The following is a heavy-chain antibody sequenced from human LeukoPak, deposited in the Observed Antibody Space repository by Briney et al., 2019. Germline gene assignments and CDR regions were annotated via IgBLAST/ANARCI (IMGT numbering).Heavy chain of an antibody. CDR3: ASGREYCRGGSCYSSDDAFDI. D-gene: IGHD2-15*01. Sequence: GASVKVSCRASGYTFTGYYMHWVRQAPGQGLEWMGWINPNSGGTNYAQKFQGRVTMTRDTSISTAYMELSRLRSDDTAVYYCASGREYCRGGSCYSSDDAFDIWGQGTLVTVSS. CDR1: GYTFTGYY. CDR2: INPNSGGT. J-gene: IGHJ3*02. V-gene: IGHV1-2*02.